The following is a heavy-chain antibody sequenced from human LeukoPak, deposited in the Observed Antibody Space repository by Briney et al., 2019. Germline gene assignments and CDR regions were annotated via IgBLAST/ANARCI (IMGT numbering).Heavy chain of an antibody. CDR3: AKDPNSSSWYFFDY. CDR1: GFTFSSYW. Sequence: GGSLRLSCAASGFTFSSYWMSWVRQAPGKGLEWVANIKQDGSEKYYVDSVKGRFTVSRDNAKNSLYLQMNSLRAEDTALYYCAKDPNSSSWYFFDYWGQGTLVTVSS. D-gene: IGHD6-13*01. CDR2: IKQDGSEK. J-gene: IGHJ4*02. V-gene: IGHV3-7*03.